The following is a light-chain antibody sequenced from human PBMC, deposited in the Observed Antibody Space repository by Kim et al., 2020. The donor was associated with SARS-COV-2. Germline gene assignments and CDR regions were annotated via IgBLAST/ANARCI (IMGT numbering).Light chain of an antibody. Sequence: DIVMTQSPDSLAVSLGERATINCKSSQSVLYSSNNKNYLAWYQQKPGQHPKLLIYWASTRESGVPDRFSGSGSGTDFTLTISSLQAEDVAVYYCQQYYSTPHTFGQGTKLEI. V-gene: IGKV4-1*01. CDR3: QQYYSTPHT. CDR1: QSVLYSSNNKNY. CDR2: WAS. J-gene: IGKJ2*01.